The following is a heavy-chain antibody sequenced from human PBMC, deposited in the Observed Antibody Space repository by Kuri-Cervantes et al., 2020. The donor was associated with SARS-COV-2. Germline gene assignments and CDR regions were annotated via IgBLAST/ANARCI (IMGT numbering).Heavy chain of an antibody. V-gene: IGHV3-21*01. J-gene: IGHJ4*02. CDR3: VCDTNRVKVY. CDR2: IDSSSYYI. Sequence: GGSLRLSCAASGFTFSGYSMNWIRQAPGKGLEWVASIDSSSYYIYHADSVKGRLTISRDNAKTSLYLQMNSLRAEDTAVYYCVCDTNRVKVYWGQGTLVTVSS. D-gene: IGHD5-18*01. CDR1: GFTFSGYS.